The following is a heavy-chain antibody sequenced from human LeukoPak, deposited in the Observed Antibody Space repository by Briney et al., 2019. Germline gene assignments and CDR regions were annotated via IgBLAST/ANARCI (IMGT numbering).Heavy chain of an antibody. CDR2: IYSSGTT. V-gene: IGHV4-4*07. D-gene: IGHD2-2*01. CDR3: ARLDILVPRAVEWFDP. Sequence: SETLSLTCIVSGDSISGKYWSWIRRPAGKGLEWLGRIYSSGTTNYSPSLMSRVTMSLDTSKNHISLRLRSVTAADTAVYYCARLDILVPRAVEWFDPWGQGTVVTVSS. J-gene: IGHJ5*01. CDR1: GDSISGKY.